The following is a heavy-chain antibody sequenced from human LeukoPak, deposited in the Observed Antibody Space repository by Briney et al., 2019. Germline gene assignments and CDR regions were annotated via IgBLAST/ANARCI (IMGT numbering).Heavy chain of an antibody. V-gene: IGHV3-23*01. CDR2: ISGSGGDT. J-gene: IGHJ4*02. CDR1: GFTFRSYA. Sequence: PGGSLRLSCAASGFTFRSYAMNWVRQAPGKGLEWVSVISGSGGDTYYADSVKGRFTISRDNSENTLYLQLNSLRAEDTAVYYCAKETTKHFDYWGQGTLVTVSP. D-gene: IGHD1-14*01. CDR3: AKETTKHFDY.